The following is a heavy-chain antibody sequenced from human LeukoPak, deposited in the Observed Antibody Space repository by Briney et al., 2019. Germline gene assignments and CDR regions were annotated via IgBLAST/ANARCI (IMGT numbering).Heavy chain of an antibody. V-gene: IGHV4-34*01. Sequence: SETLSLTSAVYGGSCSGYYWSWIRQRPGKGREWIGEINHSGSTNYNPSLKSRVTISVDTSKNQFSLKLSSVTAADTAVYYCAREHVVVPAANDYYNYLDVWGKGTTVTVSS. CDR1: GGSCSGYY. J-gene: IGHJ6*03. CDR2: INHSGST. CDR3: AREHVVVPAANDYYNYLDV. D-gene: IGHD2-2*01.